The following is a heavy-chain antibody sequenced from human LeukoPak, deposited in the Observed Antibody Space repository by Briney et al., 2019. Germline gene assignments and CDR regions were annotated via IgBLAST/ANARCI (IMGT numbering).Heavy chain of an antibody. V-gene: IGHV1-18*01. D-gene: IGHD3-10*01. CDR2: ISTYNGNT. Sequence: ASVKVSCKASGYTFTRYDISWVRQAPGQGLEWMGWISTYNGNTNYAQKLQGRVTMTTDTSTSTAYMELRSLRSDDTAVYYCARGVPSGRPIDYWGQGTLVTVSS. CDR1: GYTFTRYD. CDR3: ARGVPSGRPIDY. J-gene: IGHJ4*02.